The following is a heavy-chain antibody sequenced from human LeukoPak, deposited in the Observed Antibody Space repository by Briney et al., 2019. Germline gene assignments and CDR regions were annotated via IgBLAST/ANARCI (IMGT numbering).Heavy chain of an antibody. D-gene: IGHD2-21*01. V-gene: IGHV4-39*07. CDR1: GGSISSSSYY. CDR3: ARGPYCGGDCYFDD. CDR2: IYYSGST. J-gene: IGHJ4*02. Sequence: SETLSLTCTVSGGSISSSSYYWGWIRQPPGKGLEWIGSIYYSGSTYYNPSLKSRVTISVDTSKNQFSLKLSSVTAADTAVYYCARGPYCGGDCYFDDWGQGTLVTVSS.